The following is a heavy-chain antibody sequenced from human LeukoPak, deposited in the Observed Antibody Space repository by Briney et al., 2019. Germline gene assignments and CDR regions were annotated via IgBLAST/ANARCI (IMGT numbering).Heavy chain of an antibody. CDR1: GGSISDTSYY. J-gene: IGHJ5*02. D-gene: IGHD4-11*01. V-gene: IGHV3-23*01. Sequence: ETLSLTCTVSGGSISDTSYYWGWIRQPPGKGLEWVSAISGSGGSTYYADSVKGRFTISRDNSKNTLYLQMNSLRAEDTAVYYCAKAHTLQAIVNWFDPWGQGTLVTVSS. CDR2: ISGSGGST. CDR3: AKAHTLQAIVNWFDP.